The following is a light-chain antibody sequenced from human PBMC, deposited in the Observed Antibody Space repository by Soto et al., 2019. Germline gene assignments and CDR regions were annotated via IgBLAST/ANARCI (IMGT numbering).Light chain of an antibody. CDR1: QSIDKY. J-gene: IGKJ4*01. Sequence: DIQMTQSPSSLSASVGERVTITCRASQSIDKYLNWYQQKPGKGPNLLIYAASNLRTGVPSRFSGSGYGIDFTLTMSSLLPEDFAIYFCQQSYSTPSHTFGGGTKVEIK. CDR2: AAS. CDR3: QQSYSTPSHT. V-gene: IGKV1-39*01.